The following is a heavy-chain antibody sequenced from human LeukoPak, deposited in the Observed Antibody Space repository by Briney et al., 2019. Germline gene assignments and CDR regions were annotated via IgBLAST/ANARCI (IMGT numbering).Heavy chain of an antibody. J-gene: IGHJ5*02. D-gene: IGHD3-9*01. CDR1: GYTFTSYY. CDR3: ASSPVYDILTGYPNWFDP. Sequence: ALVKVSCKASGYTFTSYYMHWVRQAPGQGLEWMGLINPSGGSTSYAQKFQGRVTMTRDTSTSTVYMELSSLRSEDTAVYYCASSPVYDILTGYPNWFDPWGQGTLVTVSS. CDR2: INPSGGST. V-gene: IGHV1-46*01.